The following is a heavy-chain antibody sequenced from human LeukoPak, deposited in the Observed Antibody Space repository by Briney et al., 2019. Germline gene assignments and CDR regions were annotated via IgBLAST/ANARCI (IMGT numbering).Heavy chain of an antibody. CDR3: AREWDGHSGSYYDFDY. V-gene: IGHV3-48*03. Sequence: GGSLRLSCAASGFTFSSYEMNWVRQAPGKGLEWVSYISSIGSIIYYADSVKGRFTISRDNAKNSPYLQMNSLRAEDTAVYYCAREWDGHSGSYYDFDYWGEGTLVTASS. CDR1: GFTFSSYE. CDR2: ISSIGSII. D-gene: IGHD1-26*01. J-gene: IGHJ4*02.